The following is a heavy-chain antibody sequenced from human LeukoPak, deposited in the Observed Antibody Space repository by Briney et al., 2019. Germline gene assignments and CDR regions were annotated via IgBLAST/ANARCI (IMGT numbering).Heavy chain of an antibody. CDR2: IYSGGRT. D-gene: IGHD3-10*01. J-gene: IGHJ3*02. CDR1: GFIVSSNY. CDR3: ARGLGRELDGAFDI. Sequence: GGSLRLSCAASGFIVSSNYMSWVRQAPGKGLEWVSVIYSGGRTYYADSVKARFTISRDNSRNTLYLQMNSLRAEDTAVYYCARGLGRELDGAFDIWGQGTMVTVSS. V-gene: IGHV3-53*01.